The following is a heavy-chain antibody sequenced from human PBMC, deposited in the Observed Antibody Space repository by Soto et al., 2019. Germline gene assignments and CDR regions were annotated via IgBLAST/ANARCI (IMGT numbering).Heavy chain of an antibody. CDR2: ISSSSSTI. Sequence: EVQLVEAGGVLVQPVGSLRLTCSASGFTFSSYSMNWVRQAPGKGLERVSYISSSSSTIYYADSVKGRFTISRDNAKNSLYLQMNSLRAEDTAVYYCARGGGCSGGSCNFDYWGQGTLVTVSS. J-gene: IGHJ4*02. CDR1: GFTFSSYS. V-gene: IGHV3-48*01. D-gene: IGHD2-15*01. CDR3: ARGGGCSGGSCNFDY.